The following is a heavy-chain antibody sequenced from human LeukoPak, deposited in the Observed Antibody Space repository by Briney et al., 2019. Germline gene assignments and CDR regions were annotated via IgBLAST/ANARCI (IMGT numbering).Heavy chain of an antibody. CDR1: GGSISSYY. J-gene: IGHJ4*02. CDR3: ASQQYSSSWYDY. CDR2: IYYSGST. D-gene: IGHD6-13*01. Sequence: PSETLSLTCTVSGGSISSYYWSWIRQPPGKGLEWIGYIYYSGSTNYNPSLKSRVTISVDTSKNQFSLKLSSVTAADTAVYYCASQQYSSSWYDYWGQGTLVTVSS. V-gene: IGHV4-59*01.